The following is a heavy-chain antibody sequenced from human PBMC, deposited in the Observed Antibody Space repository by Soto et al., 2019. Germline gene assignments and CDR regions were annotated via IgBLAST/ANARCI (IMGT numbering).Heavy chain of an antibody. V-gene: IGHV3-23*01. CDR1: GSTFSSDD. Sequence: EVHLLEYGGGLVQPGGSLRLSCVVSGSTFSSDDMSWVRQAPGRGLEWVSGISDSGGSTYYADSVKGRFTISRDNAKNTLYLQMKSLRVEYTALYYCAKDGGWSIAVAGFFDYWGPGTQVTVSS. CDR3: AKDGGWSIAVAGFFDY. J-gene: IGHJ4*02. D-gene: IGHD6-19*01. CDR2: ISDSGGST.